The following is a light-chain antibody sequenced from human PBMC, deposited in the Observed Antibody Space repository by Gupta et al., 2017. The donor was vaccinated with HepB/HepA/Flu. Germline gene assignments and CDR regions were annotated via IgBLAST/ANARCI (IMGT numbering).Light chain of an antibody. CDR2: AAS. CDR1: ESIFTW. Sequence: DIQMTQSPSTLSASLGDRVTITCRTSESIFTWLTWYQQNAGIAPKLLIYAASNLQSGVPSRFSGSGSGTYFTLIISILHPDDFATYCCQQDKNLYRTFGQGTKLEVK. J-gene: IGKJ1*01. V-gene: IGKV1-5*03. CDR3: QQDKNLYRT.